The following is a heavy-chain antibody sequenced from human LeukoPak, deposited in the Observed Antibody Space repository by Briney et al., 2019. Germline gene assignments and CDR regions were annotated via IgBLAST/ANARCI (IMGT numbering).Heavy chain of an antibody. J-gene: IGHJ4*01. Sequence: PSETLPLTCTVSGGSISSYYWSWIRQPPGKGLEWIGYIHYSGTTNYNPSLKSRVTISVDTSKNQFSLKLSSVTAADTAVYYCAREVVAAPGTVDYWGQGTLVTVSS. V-gene: IGHV4-59*12. CDR3: AREVVAAPGTVDY. CDR2: IHYSGTT. CDR1: GGSISSYY. D-gene: IGHD6-13*01.